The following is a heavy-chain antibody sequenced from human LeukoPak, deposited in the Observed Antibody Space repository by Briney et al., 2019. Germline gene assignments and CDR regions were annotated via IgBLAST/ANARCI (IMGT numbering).Heavy chain of an antibody. CDR1: GFTFSNAW. J-gene: IGHJ4*02. V-gene: IGHV3-15*01. Sequence: GGSLILSCAASGFTFSNAWMSWVRQAPGKGLEWVGRIKRKTDGGTTDYAAPVKGRFTISRDDSKDTLYLQMNSLKTEDTAVYYCSANSDYSFDYWGQGTLVTVSS. CDR3: SANSDYSFDY. CDR2: IKRKTDGGTT. D-gene: IGHD3-16*01.